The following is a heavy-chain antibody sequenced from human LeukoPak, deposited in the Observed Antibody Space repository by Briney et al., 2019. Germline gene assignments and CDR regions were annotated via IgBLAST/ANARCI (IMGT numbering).Heavy chain of an antibody. V-gene: IGHV4-59*08. CDR1: GGSISSYY. CDR3: ARLAYGSGTTFDY. CDR2: IYYSGST. J-gene: IGHJ4*02. Sequence: SSETLSLTCTVSGGSISSYYWSWIRQPPGKGLEWIGYIYYSGSTNYNPSLKSRVTISVDTSKNQFSLKLSSVTAADTAVYYCARLAYGSGTTFDYWDQGTLVTVSS. D-gene: IGHD3-10*01.